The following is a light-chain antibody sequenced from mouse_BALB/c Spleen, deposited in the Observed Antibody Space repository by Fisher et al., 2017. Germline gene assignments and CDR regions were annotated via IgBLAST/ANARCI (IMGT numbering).Light chain of an antibody. CDR3: SQSTHVPWT. Sequence: DIVLTQTTLSLPVSLGDQASISCRSSQSLVHSNGKTYLNWLLQRPGQSPKRLIYLVSKLDSGVPDRFTGSGSGTDFTLKISRVEAEDLGVYFCSQSTHVPWTFGGGTKLEIK. CDR2: LVS. J-gene: IGKJ1*01. CDR1: QSLVHSNGKTY. V-gene: IGKV1-110*01.